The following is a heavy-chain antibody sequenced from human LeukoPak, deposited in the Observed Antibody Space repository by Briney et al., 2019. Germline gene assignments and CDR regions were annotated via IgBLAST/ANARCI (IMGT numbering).Heavy chain of an antibody. J-gene: IGHJ3*02. D-gene: IGHD6-13*01. Sequence: ASVKVSCKASGGTFSSYAISWVRQAPGQGLEWMGGIIPIFGTANYAQKFQGRVTITTDESTSTAYMELSSLRSEDTAVYYCASVSSSLSNAFDIWGQGTMVTVSS. V-gene: IGHV1-69*05. CDR2: IIPIFGTA. CDR1: GGTFSSYA. CDR3: ASVSSSLSNAFDI.